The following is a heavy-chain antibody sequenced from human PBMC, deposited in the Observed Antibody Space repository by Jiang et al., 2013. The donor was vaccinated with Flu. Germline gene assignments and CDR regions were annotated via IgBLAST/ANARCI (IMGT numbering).Heavy chain of an antibody. CDR3: ARQYSSGWYGYNWFDP. CDR1: GYSFTSFW. CDR2: IDPSDSYT. Sequence: GAEVKKPGESLRISCKGSGYSFTSFWISWVRQMPGKGPEWMGRIDPSDSYTNYSPSFKGHVTISADNSITTAYLQWSSLKASDTAMYYCARQYSSGWYGYNWFDPWGQGTLVTVSS. J-gene: IGHJ5*02. D-gene: IGHD6-19*01. V-gene: IGHV5-10-1*01.